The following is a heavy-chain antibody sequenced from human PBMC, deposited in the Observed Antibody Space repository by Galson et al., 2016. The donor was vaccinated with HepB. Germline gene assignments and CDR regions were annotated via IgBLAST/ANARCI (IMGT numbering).Heavy chain of an antibody. J-gene: IGHJ4*02. Sequence: LRLSCAASGFTFSSYGMYWGRQAPGKGLEWVALIWYDGINKYYADSVKGRFTISRDNSKNTLYLQMNNLTAADTAVYYCARDFCGGNCYSYDHWGQGTLVSVSS. CDR1: GFTFSSYG. CDR2: IWYDGINK. V-gene: IGHV3-33*07. CDR3: ARDFCGGNCYSYDH. D-gene: IGHD2-21*01.